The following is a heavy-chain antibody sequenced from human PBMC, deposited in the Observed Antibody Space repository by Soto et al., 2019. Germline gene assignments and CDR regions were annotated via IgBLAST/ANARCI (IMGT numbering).Heavy chain of an antibody. CDR3: VRGGRNYAS. CDR2: IKQDESEK. J-gene: IGHJ5*02. D-gene: IGHD4-4*01. V-gene: IGHV3-7*01. CDR1: GFTFSDSW. Sequence: EVQLVESGGGLVQPGGSLRLSCTASGFTFSDSWMTWVRQAPGKGLEWVARIKQDESEKKYADSVKGRFSISRDNAKNSMYLQMDSLSGADTAVYYCVRGGRNYASWGQGTVCTVSS.